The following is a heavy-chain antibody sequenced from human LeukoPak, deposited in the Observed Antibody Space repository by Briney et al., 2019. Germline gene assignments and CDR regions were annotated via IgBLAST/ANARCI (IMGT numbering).Heavy chain of an antibody. CDR3: ARGLDYFDY. CDR1: GFTFRSYW. Sequence: GRSLRLSCAASGFTFRSYWMHWVRQAPGKGLVWVSRINSDVSSTTYADSVKGRFTISRDNAKNTLYLQMNSLRAEDTAVYYCARGLDYFDYWGQGTLVTVSS. V-gene: IGHV3-74*01. J-gene: IGHJ4*02. CDR2: INSDVSST.